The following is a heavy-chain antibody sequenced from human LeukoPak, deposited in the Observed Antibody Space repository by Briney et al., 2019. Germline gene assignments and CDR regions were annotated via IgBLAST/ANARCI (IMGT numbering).Heavy chain of an antibody. D-gene: IGHD1-26*01. V-gene: IGHV3-21*01. J-gene: IGHJ4*02. Sequence: GGSLRLSCAASGFTFSSYSMNWVRQAPGKGLEWVSSISSSSSYIYYADSVKGRFTISRDNAKNSLYLQMNSLRAEDTAVYYCARDRSGSYEGCDYWGQGTLVTVSS. CDR1: GFTFSSYS. CDR3: ARDRSGSYEGCDY. CDR2: ISSSSSYI.